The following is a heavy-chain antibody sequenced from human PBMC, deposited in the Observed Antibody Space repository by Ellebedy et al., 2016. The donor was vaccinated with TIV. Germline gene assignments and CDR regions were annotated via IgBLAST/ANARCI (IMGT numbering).Heavy chain of an antibody. CDR2: IYHSGST. Sequence: SETLSLXXNVSAGTISSTNYYWGWIRQSPEKGLEWIGSIYHSGSTYYNPSLKSRLTISLDTTKNQFSLRLDSVTAADTAVYYCASSPSGYEIPYWGQGTLVTVSS. CDR1: AGTISSTNYY. CDR3: ASSPSGYEIPY. V-gene: IGHV4-39*07. J-gene: IGHJ4*02. D-gene: IGHD5-12*01.